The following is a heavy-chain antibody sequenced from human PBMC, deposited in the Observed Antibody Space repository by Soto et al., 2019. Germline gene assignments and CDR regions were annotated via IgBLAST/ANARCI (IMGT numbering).Heavy chain of an antibody. D-gene: IGHD4-17*01. J-gene: IGHJ4*02. Sequence: QVPLVESGGGVVQPGRSLRLSCAASGISFSDFAMHWVRQAPGKGLEWVALLSYDGAKKYYADSVKGRFTISRDNYKNTLYLQMNSLRTEDTALYYCVREGGYGDYDYWGQGTLVTVSS. CDR1: GISFSDFA. V-gene: IGHV3-30-3*01. CDR2: LSYDGAKK. CDR3: VREGGYGDYDY.